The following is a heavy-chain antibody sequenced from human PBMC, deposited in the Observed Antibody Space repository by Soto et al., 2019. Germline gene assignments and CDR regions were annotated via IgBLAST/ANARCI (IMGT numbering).Heavy chain of an antibody. D-gene: IGHD2-15*01. J-gene: IGHJ4*02. CDR3: ARLDCSGGSCYAIDY. Sequence: QVQLQQWGAGLLKPSETLSLTCAVYGGSFSGYYWSWIRQPPGKGLEWIGEINHSGSTNYNPSLKSLVTISVDTSKNQFSLKLSSVTAADTAVYYCARLDCSGGSCYAIDYWGQGTLVTVSS. V-gene: IGHV4-34*01. CDR2: INHSGST. CDR1: GGSFSGYY.